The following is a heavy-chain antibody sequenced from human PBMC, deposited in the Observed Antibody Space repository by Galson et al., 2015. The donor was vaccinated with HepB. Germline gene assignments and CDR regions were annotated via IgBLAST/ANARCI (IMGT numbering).Heavy chain of an antibody. J-gene: IGHJ6*02. D-gene: IGHD2-15*01. Sequence: SLRLSCAASGFSVSSYYMTWARQAPGKGLEWVSVIYTGGNTYYGDSVKGRFTVSRDSSRNTLYLQMNSLSAEDTAVYYCVRDLGGSSVGMDVWGQGTTVTVSS. V-gene: IGHV3-53*01. CDR1: GFSVSSYY. CDR2: IYTGGNT. CDR3: VRDLGGSSVGMDV.